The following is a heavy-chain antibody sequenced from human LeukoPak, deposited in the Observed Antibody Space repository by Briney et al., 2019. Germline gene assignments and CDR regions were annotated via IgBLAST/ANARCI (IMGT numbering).Heavy chain of an antibody. CDR3: ARARMGSSASADH. D-gene: IGHD6-19*01. V-gene: IGHV1-46*01. J-gene: IGHJ5*02. CDR1: GYTFTTYY. Sequence: ASVKVSCKASGYTFTTYYMHWLRQAPGQGLEWMGIINPSSAGTNYAQKFQGRVTMTRDTSTSTVYMELSSLRSEDTAVYYCARARMGSSASADHWGQGSLVTVSS. CDR2: INPSSAGT.